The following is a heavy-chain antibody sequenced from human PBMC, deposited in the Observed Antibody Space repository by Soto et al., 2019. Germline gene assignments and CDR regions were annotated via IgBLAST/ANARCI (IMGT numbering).Heavy chain of an antibody. D-gene: IGHD6-13*01. CDR1: GFTFSSYG. J-gene: IGHJ6*02. V-gene: IGHV3-30*18. Sequence: GGSLRLSCAASGFTFSSYGMHWVRQAPGKGLEWVAVMSYDGSNKYYADSVKGRFTISRDNSKNTLYLQMNSLRAEDTAVYYCAKFFAEGSSWYLGMDVWGQGTTVTVSS. CDR2: MSYDGSNK. CDR3: AKFFAEGSSWYLGMDV.